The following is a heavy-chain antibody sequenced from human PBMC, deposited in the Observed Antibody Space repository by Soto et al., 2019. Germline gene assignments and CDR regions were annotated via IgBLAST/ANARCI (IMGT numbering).Heavy chain of an antibody. CDR1: GYTFTSYA. CDR2: INAGNGNT. J-gene: IGHJ5*02. CDR3: AGSPALVRREINWFDP. Sequence: VQLVQSGAEVKKPGASVKVSCKASGYTFTSYAMHWVRQAPGQRLEWMGWINAGNGNTKYSQKFQGRVTITRDTSASTAYMELSRVRSEDTAVDYCAGSPALVRREINWFDPWGQGTLVTVSS. V-gene: IGHV1-3*01. D-gene: IGHD1-26*01.